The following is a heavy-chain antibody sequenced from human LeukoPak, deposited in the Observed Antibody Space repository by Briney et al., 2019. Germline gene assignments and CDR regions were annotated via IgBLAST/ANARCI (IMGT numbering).Heavy chain of an antibody. J-gene: IGHJ2*01. CDR3: ARHGSYGPRGSPPLFDL. D-gene: IGHD1-26*01. CDR1: GYGFTSYW. V-gene: IGHV5-51*01. Sequence: GESLKISCKGSGYGFTSYWIGWVRQMPGKGLGWMGIIYPGDSDTRYSPSFQGQVTISADKSISTAYLQWSSLKASDTAMYYCARHGSYGPRGSPPLFDLWGRGTLVTVSS. CDR2: IYPGDSDT.